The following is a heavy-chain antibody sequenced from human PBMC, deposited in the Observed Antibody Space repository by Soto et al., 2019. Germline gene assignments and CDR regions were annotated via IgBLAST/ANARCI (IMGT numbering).Heavy chain of an antibody. CDR3: ARDGGAY. J-gene: IGHJ4*02. CDR1: GFTFSSYA. Sequence: QVQLVESGGGVVQPGRSLRLSCAASGFTFSSYAMHWVRLAPGKGLEWMAVMSYDGSNKYYADSVKGRFTISRDNSKNTLYLQMNSLRPEDTALYYCARDGGAYWGQGTLVIVSS. D-gene: IGHD3-16*01. V-gene: IGHV3-30-3*01. CDR2: MSYDGSNK.